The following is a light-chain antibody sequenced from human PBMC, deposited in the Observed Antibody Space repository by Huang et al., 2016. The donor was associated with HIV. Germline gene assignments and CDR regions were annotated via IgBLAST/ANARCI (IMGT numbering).Light chain of an antibody. CDR1: QSVRSN. V-gene: IGKV3-15*01. CDR2: GAS. J-gene: IGKJ2*01. Sequence: EIVMTQSPATLYVSPGEGATLSCRASQSVRSNLAWYQQKLGQAPRLLIYGASARSTGLPARFSGSGSGTEFTLTISSLQSEDFAVYYCQQYNTWPYTFGQGT. CDR3: QQYNTWPYT.